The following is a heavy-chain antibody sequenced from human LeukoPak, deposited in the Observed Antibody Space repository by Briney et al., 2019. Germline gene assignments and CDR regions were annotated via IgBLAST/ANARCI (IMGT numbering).Heavy chain of an antibody. CDR1: RFTFSSYE. D-gene: IGHD3-22*01. Sequence: GGSLRLSCAASRFTFSSYEMNWVRQAPGKGLEWVSSISSSSDYIYYADSLKGRFTISRDNAKSSLYLQMNSLRAEDTAVYYCARLGDSSGYYDYWGQGTLVTVSS. CDR3: ARLGDSSGYYDY. V-gene: IGHV3-21*01. J-gene: IGHJ4*02. CDR2: ISSSSDYI.